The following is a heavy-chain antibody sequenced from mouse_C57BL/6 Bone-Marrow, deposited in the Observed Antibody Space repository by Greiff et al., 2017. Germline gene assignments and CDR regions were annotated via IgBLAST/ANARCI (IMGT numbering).Heavy chain of an antibody. CDR1: GYTFTSYW. V-gene: IGHV1-69*01. J-gene: IGHJ3*01. Sequence: QVQLQQPGAELVMPGASVKLSCKASGYTFTSYWMHWVKQRPGQGLEWIGEIDPSDSYTNYNQKFKGKSTLTVDKSSSTAYMQLSSLISEDAVVYCCARGLFAYWGQGTLVTVSA. CDR2: IDPSDSYT. CDR3: ARGLFAY.